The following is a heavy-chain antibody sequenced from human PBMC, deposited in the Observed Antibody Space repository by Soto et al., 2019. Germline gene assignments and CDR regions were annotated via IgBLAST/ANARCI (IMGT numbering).Heavy chain of an antibody. CDR1: GASITNYY. CDR3: AGDFGYYDSSNYFMSYFDY. CDR2: IYYSGST. D-gene: IGHD3-22*01. Sequence: SETLSLTCTVSGASITNYYWSWIRQPPGKGLEWIGYIYYSGSTNYNPSLKSRVTISVDTSKNQFSLKLSSVTAADTAVYYCAGDFGYYDSSNYFMSYFDYWVQGTLVTVSS. V-gene: IGHV4-59*01. J-gene: IGHJ4*02.